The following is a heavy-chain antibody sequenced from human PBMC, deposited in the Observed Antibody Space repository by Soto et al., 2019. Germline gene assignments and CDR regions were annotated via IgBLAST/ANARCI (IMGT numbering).Heavy chain of an antibody. CDR2: IDNDGIST. D-gene: IGHD1-26*01. CDR1: GFTFSTYW. CDR3: VRGDFRLGIDY. Sequence: PGGSLRLSCAASGFTFSTYWMHWVRQVPGKGLVWVSHIDNDGISTTYADSVKGRFTISRDNAKNTLYLQMNSLRAEDTAVYYCVRGDFRLGIDYWSLGTLVTVSS. V-gene: IGHV3-74*01. J-gene: IGHJ4*02.